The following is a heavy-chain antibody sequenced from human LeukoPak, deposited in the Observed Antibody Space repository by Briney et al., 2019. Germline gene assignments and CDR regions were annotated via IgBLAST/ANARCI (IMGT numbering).Heavy chain of an antibody. CDR3: ARRAQVERRHSQFDY. V-gene: IGHV1-46*01. Sequence: ASVKVSCEASGNTFTSYYMDWVRQAPGQGLEWMGIINPSGGTTIYAQKFQGRISMTRDMSTSTVYMGLSSLRSEDTAVYYCARRAQVERRHSQFDYWGQGTLVTVSS. D-gene: IGHD1-1*01. J-gene: IGHJ4*02. CDR2: INPSGGTT. CDR1: GNTFTSYY.